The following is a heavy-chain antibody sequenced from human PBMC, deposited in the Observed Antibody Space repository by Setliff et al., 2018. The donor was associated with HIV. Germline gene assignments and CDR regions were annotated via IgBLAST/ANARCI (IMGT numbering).Heavy chain of an antibody. CDR1: GGSISNVNYY. V-gene: IGHV4-39*07. D-gene: IGHD6-13*01. CDR2: IYYSGNT. J-gene: IGHJ6*03. CDR3: ARGSSWQYYYYYYMDV. Sequence: SETLSLTCAVSGGSISNVNYYWGWIRQPPGKGLEWIGSIYYSGNTHYNPSLKSRVTISIDTSRNQFSLKLSSVTAADTAVYYCARGSSWQYYYYYYMDVWGKGTTVTVSS.